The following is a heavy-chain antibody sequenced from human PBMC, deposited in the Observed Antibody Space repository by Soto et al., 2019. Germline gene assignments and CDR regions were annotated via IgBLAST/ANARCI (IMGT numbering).Heavy chain of an antibody. Sequence: QVQLVQSGAEVKKPGSSVKVSCKASGGTFSSYAISWVRQAPGQGLEWMGGIIPIFGTANYAQKFQGRVTITADESTSTACMELSSLRSEDTAVYYCARVWRVVGKQWLAPRDAFDIWGQGTMVTVSS. CDR2: IIPIFGTA. CDR3: ARVWRVVGKQWLAPRDAFDI. CDR1: GGTFSSYA. V-gene: IGHV1-69*12. J-gene: IGHJ3*02. D-gene: IGHD6-19*01.